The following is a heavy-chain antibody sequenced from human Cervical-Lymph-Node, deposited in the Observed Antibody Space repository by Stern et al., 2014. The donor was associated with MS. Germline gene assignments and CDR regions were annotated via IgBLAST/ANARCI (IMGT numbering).Heavy chain of an antibody. CDR1: GGTFSSHT. Sequence: QVQLMQSGAEVKKPGSSVKVFCKASGGTFSSHTINWVRQAPGQGLEWVGGIMPTLGTANYAQKFQGRVTITADVSTSTAYMEVSSLRPEDMAVYYCAKSWGFSSYNGMDVWGQGTTVTVSS. D-gene: IGHD2-2*01. J-gene: IGHJ6*02. V-gene: IGHV1-69*01. CDR2: IMPTLGTA. CDR3: AKSWGFSSYNGMDV.